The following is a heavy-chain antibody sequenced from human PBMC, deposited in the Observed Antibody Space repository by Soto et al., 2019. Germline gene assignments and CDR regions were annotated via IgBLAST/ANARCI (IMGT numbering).Heavy chain of an antibody. CDR3: AKFGDYYYSLFDY. J-gene: IGHJ4*02. D-gene: IGHD3-22*01. V-gene: IGHV3-23*01. CDR1: GFTVSSNY. Sequence: GGSLRLSCAASGFTVSSNYMSWVRQAPGKGLEWVSVITLSGGSAYYADSVKGRFTISRVNSQNTLYLQMNSLRADDTAVYYCAKFGDYYYSLFDYWGQGTPVTVSS. CDR2: ITLSGGSA.